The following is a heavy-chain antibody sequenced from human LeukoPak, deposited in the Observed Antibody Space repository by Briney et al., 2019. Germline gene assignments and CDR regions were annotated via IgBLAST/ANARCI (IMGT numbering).Heavy chain of an antibody. Sequence: PGGSLRLSCAASGFTFNDYYMSWLRQSPGKGLEWVSYLSGTGTIIYYADSVKGRFTISRDNAENSLYLQMNSLRAEDTAMYYCARNSGFRSLYFDYWGQGTLVTVSS. J-gene: IGHJ4*02. D-gene: IGHD3-22*01. V-gene: IGHV3-11*01. CDR1: GFTFNDYY. CDR3: ARNSGFRSLYFDY. CDR2: LSGTGTII.